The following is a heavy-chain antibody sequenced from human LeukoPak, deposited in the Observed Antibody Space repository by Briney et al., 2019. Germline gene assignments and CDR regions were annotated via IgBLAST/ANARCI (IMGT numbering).Heavy chain of an antibody. CDR1: GFTFDDYA. Sequence: AGGSLRLSCAASGFTFDDYAMYWVRQAPGKGLEWVSGITWNSAYIDYADSVKGRFTISRDNAKNSLYLQMNSLRAEDTAVYYCARDSSGYQWGQGTLVTVSS. D-gene: IGHD3-22*01. CDR2: ITWNSAYI. J-gene: IGHJ4*02. V-gene: IGHV3-9*01. CDR3: ARDSSGYQ.